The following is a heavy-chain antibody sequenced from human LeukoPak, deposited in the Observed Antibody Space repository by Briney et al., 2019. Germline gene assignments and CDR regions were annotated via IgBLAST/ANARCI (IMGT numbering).Heavy chain of an antibody. CDR2: IGTAGDT. CDR1: GFTFSSYD. D-gene: IGHD3-10*01. J-gene: IGHJ3*02. CDR3: ARAIPSLLWFVELDAFDI. V-gene: IGHV3-13*01. Sequence: GGSLRLSCAASGFTFSSYDMHWVRQATGKGLEWVSGIGTAGDTYYPGSVKGRFTISRENAKNSLYLQMNSLRAGDTAVYYCARAIPSLLWFVELDAFDIWGQGTMVTVSS.